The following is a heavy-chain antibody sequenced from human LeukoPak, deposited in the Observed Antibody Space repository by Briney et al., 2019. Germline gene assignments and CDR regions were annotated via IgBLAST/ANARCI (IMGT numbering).Heavy chain of an antibody. CDR3: VRGPYALY. CDR2: IKQDGSEK. V-gene: IGHV3-7*01. J-gene: IGHJ4*02. CDR1: GFSFGVYW. D-gene: IGHD2-2*01. Sequence: GGSLRLSCEASGFSFGVYWLSWVRQAPGKGLEWVANIKQDGSEKNYVDSVKGRFTISRDNAKNSLYLQMNSLRAEDTAVYYCVRGPYALYWGQGTLVSVCS.